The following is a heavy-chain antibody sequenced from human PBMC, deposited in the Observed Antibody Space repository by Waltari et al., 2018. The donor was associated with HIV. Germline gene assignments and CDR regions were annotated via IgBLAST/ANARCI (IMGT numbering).Heavy chain of an antibody. V-gene: IGHV3-33*01. CDR2: IWYDGNNK. Sequence: QVQLVESGGGVVQPGRSLRLSCAASGFTFSSYGMPWVRTAPGKGLEWVAIIWYDGNNKFYADSVKGRFIISRDNSKNTLYLQMNSLRADDTAVYYCARDIQTAAGTLDYWGQGTLVTVSS. CDR1: GFTFSSYG. D-gene: IGHD6-13*01. CDR3: ARDIQTAAGTLDY. J-gene: IGHJ4*02.